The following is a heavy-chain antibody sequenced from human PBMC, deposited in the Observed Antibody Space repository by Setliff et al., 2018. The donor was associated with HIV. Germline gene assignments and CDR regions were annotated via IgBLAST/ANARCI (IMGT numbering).Heavy chain of an antibody. J-gene: IGHJ4*02. V-gene: IGHV3-23*01. D-gene: IGHD3-16*02. CDR3: TAQSDNDYIWGTYPPRYFDY. CDR2: LSGSGGIP. CDR1: GFTFSSYA. Sequence: GGSLRLSCAASGFTFSSYAMSWVRQAPGEGLQYVSALSGSGGIPYYADSVKGRFTLFRDTSKDTLYLQMISLRADDTALYFCTAQSDNDYIWGTYPPRYFDYWGQGTLVTVAS.